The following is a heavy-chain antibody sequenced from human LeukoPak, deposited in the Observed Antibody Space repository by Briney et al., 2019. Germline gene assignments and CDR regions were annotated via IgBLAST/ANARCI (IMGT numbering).Heavy chain of an antibody. CDR3: ARDLVTVVTPRPWFDP. Sequence: ASVKVSCKASGYSFTGYYIHWVRQAPGQGLEWMGWINPNSGDTNYAQNFQGRVTITRDTSITTAYMDLRRLTSDDTAVYYCARDLVTVVTPRPWFDPWGQGTLVTVSS. CDR1: GYSFTGYY. J-gene: IGHJ5*02. V-gene: IGHV1-2*02. D-gene: IGHD4-23*01. CDR2: INPNSGDT.